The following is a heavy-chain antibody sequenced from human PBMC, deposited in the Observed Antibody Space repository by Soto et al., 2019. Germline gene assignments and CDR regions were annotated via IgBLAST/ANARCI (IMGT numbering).Heavy chain of an antibody. D-gene: IGHD3-3*01. J-gene: IGHJ6*02. CDR3: AKDTYYDFWRGSGMDV. CDR2: ISGSGGST. CDR1: GFTFSSYA. V-gene: IGHV3-23*01. Sequence: GGSLRLSCAASGFTFSSYAMSWVRQAPGKGLEWVSAISGSGGSTYYADSVKGRFTISRDNSKNTLYLQMNSLRAEDTAVYYCAKDTYYDFWRGSGMDVWGQGTTVIVSS.